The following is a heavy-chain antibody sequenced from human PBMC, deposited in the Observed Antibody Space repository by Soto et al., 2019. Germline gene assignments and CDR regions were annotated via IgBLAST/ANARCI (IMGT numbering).Heavy chain of an antibody. CDR3: ARDQNPELAATLVISGMDV. Sequence: GGSLRLSCAASGFTFSSYAMHWVRQAPGKGLEWVAVISYDGSNKYYADSVKGRFTISRDNSKNTLYLQMNSLRAEDTAVYYCARDQNPELAATLVISGMDVWGQGTTVTVSS. D-gene: IGHD2-15*01. CDR2: ISYDGSNK. CDR1: GFTFSSYA. V-gene: IGHV3-30-3*01. J-gene: IGHJ6*02.